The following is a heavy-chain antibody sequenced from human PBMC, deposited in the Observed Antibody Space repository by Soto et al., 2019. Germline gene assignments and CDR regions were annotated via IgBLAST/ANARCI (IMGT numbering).Heavy chain of an antibody. Sequence: PSETLSLTCTVSGGSISSGDYYWSWIRQPPGKGLEWIGYIYYSGSTYYNPSLKSRVTISVDTSKNQFSLKLSSVTAADTAVYYCARGEYCSSTSCHRRGNYYYYGMDVWGQGTTVTVSS. CDR2: IYYSGST. CDR3: ARGEYCSSTSCHRRGNYYYYGMDV. D-gene: IGHD2-2*02. J-gene: IGHJ6*02. CDR1: GGSISSGDYY. V-gene: IGHV4-30-4*01.